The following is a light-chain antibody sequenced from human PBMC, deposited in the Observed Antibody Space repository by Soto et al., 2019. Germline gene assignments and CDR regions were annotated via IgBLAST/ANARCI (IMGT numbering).Light chain of an antibody. CDR1: QSISSY. Sequence: IQMTQSPSSFSASTGDRVTITCQAGQSISSYLNCYQQKPGKAPKLLIYAASSLQSGVPSRFSGSGSGTDFTLTISSLQPEDFATYYCQQSYSTPITFGQGTRLEI. J-gene: IGKJ5*01. CDR3: QQSYSTPIT. CDR2: AAS. V-gene: IGKV1-39*01.